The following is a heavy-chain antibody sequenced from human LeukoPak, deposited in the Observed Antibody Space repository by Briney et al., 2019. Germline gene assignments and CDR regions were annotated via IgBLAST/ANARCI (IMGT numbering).Heavy chain of an antibody. CDR2: IYHSGST. D-gene: IGHD1-20*01. CDR1: GFTFSSYW. Sequence: TGGSLRLSCAASGFTFSSYWMSWVRQPPGKGLEWIGEIYHSGSTNYNPSLKSRVTISVDKSKNQFSLKLSSVTAADTAVYYCASIKITGTVYAFDIWGQGTMVTVSS. V-gene: IGHV4-4*02. J-gene: IGHJ3*02. CDR3: ASIKITGTVYAFDI.